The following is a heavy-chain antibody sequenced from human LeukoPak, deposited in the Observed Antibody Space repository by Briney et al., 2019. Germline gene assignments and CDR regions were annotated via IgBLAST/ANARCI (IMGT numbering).Heavy chain of an antibody. CDR3: ARLGVASTIDY. V-gene: IGHV4-59*08. J-gene: IGHJ4*02. CDR2: IYYSGST. CDR1: GGSISSYY. D-gene: IGHD2-21*01. Sequence: SETLSHTCTVSGGSISSYYWSWIRQPPGKGLEWIGYIYYSGSTNYNPSLKSRVTISVDTSKNQFSLKLSSVTAADTAVYYCARLGVASTIDYWGQGTLVTVSS.